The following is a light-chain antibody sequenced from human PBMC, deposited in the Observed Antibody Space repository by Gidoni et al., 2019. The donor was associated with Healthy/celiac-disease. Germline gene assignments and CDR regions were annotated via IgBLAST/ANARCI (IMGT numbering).Light chain of an antibody. CDR3: QQRSNWPLT. Sequence: DIVFAQSPATLSLSQGDRATLSCRASQSVSIYLAWYQQNPGQAPRLLIYDASNRATGIPARFSGSGSGPDFTLTISSLEPEDFAVYYCQQRSNWPLTFGGGTKVEIK. V-gene: IGKV3-11*01. CDR2: DAS. CDR1: QSVSIY. J-gene: IGKJ4*01.